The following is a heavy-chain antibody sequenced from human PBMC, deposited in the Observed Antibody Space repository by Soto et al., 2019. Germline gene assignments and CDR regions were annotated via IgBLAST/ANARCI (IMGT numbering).Heavy chain of an antibody. CDR1: GGTFSSYA. J-gene: IGHJ6*02. Sequence: ASVKVSCKASGGTFSSYAISWVRQAPGQGLEWMGGIIPIFGTANYAQKFQGRVTITADESTSTAYMELSSLRSEDTAVYYCARDRRITGTTGYYYYYGMDVWGQGTTVTVSS. CDR2: IIPIFGTA. CDR3: ARDRRITGTTGYYYYYGMDV. D-gene: IGHD1-20*01. V-gene: IGHV1-69*13.